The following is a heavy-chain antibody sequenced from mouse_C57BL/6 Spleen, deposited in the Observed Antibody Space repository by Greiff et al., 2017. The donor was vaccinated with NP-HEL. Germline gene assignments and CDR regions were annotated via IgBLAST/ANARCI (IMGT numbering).Heavy chain of an antibody. V-gene: IGHV1-80*01. D-gene: IGHD4-1*01. CDR2: IYPGDGDT. J-gene: IGHJ4*01. Sequence: VKLVESGAELVKPGASVKISCKASGYAFSSYWMNWVKQRPGKGLEWIGQIYPGDGDTNYNGKFKGKATLTADKSSSTAYMQLSSLTSEDSAVYFCARFLLGYYAMDYWGQGTSVTVSS. CDR1: GYAFSSYW. CDR3: ARFLLGYYAMDY.